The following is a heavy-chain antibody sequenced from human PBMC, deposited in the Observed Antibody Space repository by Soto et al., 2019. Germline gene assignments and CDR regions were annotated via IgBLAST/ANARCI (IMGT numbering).Heavy chain of an antibody. D-gene: IGHD4-17*01. Sequence: SGTLSLTCTVWGGSITSGGCFWDWIRKPPGKGLEWIGTVHSTGGTHYSPSLRSRVTISVDSSKNLFSLKMTSASATDTAVYFCAKRQASSPSGGAEIWGQRTAVTVSS. J-gene: IGHJ6*02. V-gene: IGHV4-39*01. CDR2: VHSTGGT. CDR1: GGSITSGGCF. CDR3: AKRQASSPSGGAEI.